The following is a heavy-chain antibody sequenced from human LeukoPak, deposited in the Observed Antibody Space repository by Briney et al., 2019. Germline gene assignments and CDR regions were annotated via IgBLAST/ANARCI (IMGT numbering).Heavy chain of an antibody. CDR3: ARGASMITFGGELDY. J-gene: IGHJ4*02. Sequence: GGSLRLSCAASGFTVSSNYMSWVRQAPGKGLEWVSVIYSGGSTYYADSVKGRFTISRDNSKNTLYLQMNSLRAEDTAVYYCARGASMITFGGELDYWGQGTLATVSS. CDR2: IYSGGST. D-gene: IGHD3-16*01. V-gene: IGHV3-66*02. CDR1: GFTVSSNY.